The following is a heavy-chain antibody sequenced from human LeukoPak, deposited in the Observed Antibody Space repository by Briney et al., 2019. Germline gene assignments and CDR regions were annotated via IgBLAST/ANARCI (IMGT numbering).Heavy chain of an antibody. V-gene: IGHV4-39*01. CDR3: ASETPYGR. J-gene: IGHJ4*02. CDR2: IYYSGST. D-gene: IGHD4-17*01. CDR1: GFSISSSSYY. Sequence: PSETLSLTCTASGFSISSSSYYWGWLRQPPGKGLEWIVSIYYSGSTYYNPALNSRVTISVNTSKNQFSLKLSSVTAADTAVYYCASETPYGRWGQGTLVTVSS.